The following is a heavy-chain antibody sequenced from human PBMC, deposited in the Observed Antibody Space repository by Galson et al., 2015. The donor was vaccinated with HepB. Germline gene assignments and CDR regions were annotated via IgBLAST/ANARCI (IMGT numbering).Heavy chain of an antibody. Sequence: SVKVSCKASGGTFSSHTISWVRQAPGQGLEWMGRIIPILGIANYAQKFQGRVTITADKSTSTAYMELSSLRSEDTAVYYCAREIRVHYGMDVWGQGTTVTVSS. D-gene: IGHD3-3*02. CDR1: GGTFSSHT. CDR2: IIPILGIA. J-gene: IGHJ6*02. CDR3: AREIRVHYGMDV. V-gene: IGHV1-69*02.